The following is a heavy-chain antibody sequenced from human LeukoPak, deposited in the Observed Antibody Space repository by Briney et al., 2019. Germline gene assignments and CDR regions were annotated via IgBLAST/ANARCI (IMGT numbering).Heavy chain of an antibody. J-gene: IGHJ4*02. CDR3: TSGGGGNSPYDFDY. CDR2: IRSKAYGGTT. Sequence: QAGGSLRLSCTASGFTFGDYAMSWFRQAPGKGLEWVGFIRSKAYGGTTEYAASVKGRFTISRDDSKSIAYLQMNSLKTEDTAVYYCTSGGGGNSPYDFDYWGQGTLVTVSS. V-gene: IGHV3-49*03. CDR1: GFTFGDYA. D-gene: IGHD4-23*01.